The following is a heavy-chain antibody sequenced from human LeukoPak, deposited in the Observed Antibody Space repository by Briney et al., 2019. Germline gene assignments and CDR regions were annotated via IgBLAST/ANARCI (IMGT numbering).Heavy chain of an antibody. D-gene: IGHD6-19*01. CDR3: ARDSDWAFDS. CDR2: INHNGEMI. Sequence: TGGSLRLSCAASGFPFSSYVMSWVRQAPGKGLEWVSYINHNGEMIHYPDFAKGRFTISRDNGKNSLYLQMNSLRDEDTAVYYCARDSDWAFDSWGQGTRVTVSS. J-gene: IGHJ4*02. V-gene: IGHV3-48*02. CDR1: GFPFSSYV.